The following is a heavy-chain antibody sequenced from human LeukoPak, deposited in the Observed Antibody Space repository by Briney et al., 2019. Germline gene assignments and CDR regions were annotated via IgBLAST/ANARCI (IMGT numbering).Heavy chain of an antibody. CDR2: ISGSGDST. Sequence: GGSLTLSCAASGFTFSSYDMSWVRQAPGKGLEWVSGISGSGDSTYYADSVKGRFTISRDNSKNTLYLQMNSLRAEDTGVYYCAKDRSCTNGVCHGDFDYWGQGTLVTVSS. CDR3: AKDRSCTNGVCHGDFDY. D-gene: IGHD2-8*01. CDR1: GFTFSSYD. V-gene: IGHV3-23*01. J-gene: IGHJ4*02.